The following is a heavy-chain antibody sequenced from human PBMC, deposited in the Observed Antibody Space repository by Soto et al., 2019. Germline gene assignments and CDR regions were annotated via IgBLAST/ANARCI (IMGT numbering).Heavy chain of an antibody. CDR2: IYYSGST. CDR1: GGSISSGGYY. V-gene: IGHV4-31*03. Sequence: PSETLSLTCTVSGGSISSGGYYWGWIRQHPGKGLEWIGYIYYSGSTSYNPSLKSRVTISVDTSKNQFSLKLSSVTAADTAVYYCARDRSSIAARPPLYGMDVWGQGTTVTVS. CDR3: ARDRSSIAARPPLYGMDV. J-gene: IGHJ6*02. D-gene: IGHD6-6*01.